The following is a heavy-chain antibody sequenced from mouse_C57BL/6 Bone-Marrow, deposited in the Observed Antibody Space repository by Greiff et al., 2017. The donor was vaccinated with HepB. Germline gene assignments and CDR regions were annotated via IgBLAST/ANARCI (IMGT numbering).Heavy chain of an antibody. CDR1: GYTFTDYY. CDR2: INPNNGGT. CDR3: ARRGGGDY. D-gene: IGHD1-1*02. Sequence: EVKLQQSGPELVKPGASVKISCKASGYTFTDYYMNWVKQSHGKSLEWIGDINPNNGGTSYNQKFKGKATLTVDKSSSTAYMELRSLTSEDSAVYYCARRGGGDYWGQGTSVTVSS. V-gene: IGHV1-26*01. J-gene: IGHJ4*01.